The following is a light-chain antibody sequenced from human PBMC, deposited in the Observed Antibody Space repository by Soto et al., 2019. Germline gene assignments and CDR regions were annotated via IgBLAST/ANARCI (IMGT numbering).Light chain of an antibody. J-gene: IGKJ4*01. CDR3: QQVKTYPRT. V-gene: IGKV1-9*01. CDR1: QAVPNN. Sequence: DIHLTQSPSFLSASVGDRVTITCRPSQAVPNNMAWYQQKPGKPPKLLIYEESTLHSGVPSRFSGRQYGTHFTLTIDSLQPEDCATYYCQQVKTYPRTFGGGTKVEIK. CDR2: EES.